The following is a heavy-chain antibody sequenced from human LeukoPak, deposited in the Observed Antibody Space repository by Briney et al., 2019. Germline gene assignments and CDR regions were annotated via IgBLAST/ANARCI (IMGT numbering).Heavy chain of an antibody. D-gene: IGHD5-18*01. CDR3: ARDPGYSYGQDYFDY. Sequence: PSETLSLTCTVSGDSISSYYWSWIRQPPGKGLEWIGSIYYSGSTNYNPSLKSRVTISVDTSKNQFSLKLSSVTAADTAVYYCARDPGYSYGQDYFDYWGQGTLVTVSS. CDR1: GDSISSYY. J-gene: IGHJ4*02. CDR2: IYYSGST. V-gene: IGHV4-59*01.